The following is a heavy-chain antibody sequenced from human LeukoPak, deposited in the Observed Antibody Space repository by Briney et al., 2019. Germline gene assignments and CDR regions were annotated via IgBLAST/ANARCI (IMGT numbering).Heavy chain of an antibody. CDR3: AKAGVRYYDSSGLHAFDI. Sequence: SETLSLTCTVSGGSISSTSYFWGWTRQPPGKGLGWVGTIYYSGSTYYNPSLKSRVTMSVDTSRNQFSLKLSSVNAADTAVYYCAKAGVRYYDSSGLHAFDIWGQGTMVTVSS. J-gene: IGHJ3*02. D-gene: IGHD3-22*01. CDR1: GGSISSTSYF. CDR2: IYYSGST. V-gene: IGHV4-39*01.